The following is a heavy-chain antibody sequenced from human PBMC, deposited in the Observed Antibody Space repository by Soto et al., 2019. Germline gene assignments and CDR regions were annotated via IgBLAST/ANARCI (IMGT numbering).Heavy chain of an antibody. V-gene: IGHV5-51*01. CDR3: ARHHGSPGCYFGLDV. CDR2: IYPGDSDT. Sequence: PGESLKISCKGSGYSFTSYWINWVRQMPGKGLEWMGIIYPGDSDTRYSPSFQGQVTISADKSIDTAYLQWRSLKASDTAVYYCARHHGSPGCYFGLDVWDRGTTVTVSS. J-gene: IGHJ6*02. CDR1: GYSFTSYW. D-gene: IGHD6-13*01.